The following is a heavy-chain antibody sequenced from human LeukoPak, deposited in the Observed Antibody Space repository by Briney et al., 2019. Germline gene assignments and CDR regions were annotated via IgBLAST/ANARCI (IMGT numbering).Heavy chain of an antibody. V-gene: IGHV4-34*01. CDR1: GGSFSGYY. D-gene: IGHD2-2*01. J-gene: IGHJ6*02. Sequence: SETLSLTCAVYGGSFSGYYWSWIRQPPGKGLEWIGEINHSGSTNYNPSLKSRDTISVDTSKNQFSLKLSSVTAADTAVYYCARGRYQPLLYDRYYYYGMDVWGQGTTVTVSS. CDR2: INHSGST. CDR3: ARGRYQPLLYDRYYYYGMDV.